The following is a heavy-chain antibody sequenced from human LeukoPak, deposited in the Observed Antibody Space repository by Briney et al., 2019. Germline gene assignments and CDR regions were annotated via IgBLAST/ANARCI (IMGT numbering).Heavy chain of an antibody. D-gene: IGHD1-26*01. V-gene: IGHV3-48*03. CDR2: ISSSASTI. CDR1: GFSFSSYD. J-gene: IGHJ4*02. Sequence: PGGSLRLSRAASGFSFSSYDMNWVRQAPGKGLEWVSYISSSASTIYYADSVKGRFAISRDSAKNSLYLQMNSLRAEDTAVYYCAGGVPTTLWGQGTLVTVSS. CDR3: AGGVPTTL.